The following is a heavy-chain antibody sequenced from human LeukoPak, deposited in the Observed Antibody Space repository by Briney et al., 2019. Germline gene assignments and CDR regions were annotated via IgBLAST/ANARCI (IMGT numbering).Heavy chain of an antibody. V-gene: IGHV3-23*01. CDR1: GFTFSGYE. J-gene: IGHJ4*02. CDR2: ISAGGGST. Sequence: GGSLRLSCAASGFTFSGYEMNWVRQAPGKGLFWVSGISAGGGSTYYADSVKGRFSISRDNSRNTLYLQMNSLRAEDTAVYYCAKDAAGPEYWGQGTLVTVSS. D-gene: IGHD6-13*01. CDR3: AKDAAGPEY.